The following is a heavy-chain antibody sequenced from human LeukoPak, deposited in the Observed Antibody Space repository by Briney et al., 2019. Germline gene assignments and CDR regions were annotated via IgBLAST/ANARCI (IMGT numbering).Heavy chain of an antibody. CDR3: AKDWFFVAGTTGFDY. J-gene: IGHJ4*02. CDR1: GFTFSTYS. D-gene: IGHD6-19*01. V-gene: IGHV3-21*01. Sequence: PGGSLRLSCAASGFTFSTYSMNWVRQAPGKGLEWVSSISSSSSYIYYADSVKGRFTISRDNSKNTLYLQMNSLRAEDTAVYYCAKDWFFVAGTTGFDYWGQGTLVTVSS. CDR2: ISSSSSYI.